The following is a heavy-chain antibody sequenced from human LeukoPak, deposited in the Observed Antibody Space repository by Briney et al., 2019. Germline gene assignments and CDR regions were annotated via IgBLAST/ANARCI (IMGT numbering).Heavy chain of an antibody. V-gene: IGHV1-2*02. CDR2: VSCSTGDT. CDR1: GYTFTGSF. J-gene: IGHJ4*02. Sequence: GASVKVSCKLSGYTFTGSFIHWVRQAPGQGLGWMGWVSCSTGDTKFAQKFQGRVTMTRDTSISTAYMELSRLRSDDTAVYYCARADPVDYWGQGTQVTVSS. CDR3: ARADPVDY.